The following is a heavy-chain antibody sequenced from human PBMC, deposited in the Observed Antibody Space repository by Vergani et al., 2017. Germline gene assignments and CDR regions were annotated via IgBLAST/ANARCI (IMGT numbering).Heavy chain of an antibody. J-gene: IGHJ4*01. CDR3: VKEKIDLGSYFFES. CDR1: GFTFSNSA. V-gene: IGHV3-23*04. CDR2: ISGPGLST. Sequence: EEQLVESGGGLVQPGRSLRLSCTASGFTFSNSAVSWVRQAPGRGLAWVSSISGPGLSTYYADSVKGRFSISRDNSKNTVFLQMHSLRAEDTAIFYCVKEKIDLGSYFFESWGRGILVTVSS. D-gene: IGHD2/OR15-2a*01.